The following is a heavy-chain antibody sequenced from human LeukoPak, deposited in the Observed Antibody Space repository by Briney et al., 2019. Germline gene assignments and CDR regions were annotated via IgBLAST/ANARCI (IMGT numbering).Heavy chain of an antibody. D-gene: IGHD3-3*01. V-gene: IGHV3-66*01. CDR1: GFTVSSTY. J-gene: IGHJ4*02. CDR2: FYSGDTT. CDR3: AKDVDTVPTVLDSY. Sequence: QPGGSLRLSCAASGFTVSSTYMSWVRQAPGKGLEWVSVFYSGDTTYYANSVKGRFTISRDNSKNTLYLQMNSLRAEDTAVYYCAKDVDTVPTVLDSYWGQGTLVTVSS.